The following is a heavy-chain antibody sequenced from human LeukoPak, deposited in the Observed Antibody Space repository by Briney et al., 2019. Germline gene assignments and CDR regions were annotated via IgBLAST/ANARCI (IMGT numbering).Heavy chain of an antibody. V-gene: IGHV4-39*07. J-gene: IGHJ4*02. CDR1: GGSISSSSYY. Sequence: PSETLSLTCTVSGGSISSSSYYWGWIRQPPGKGLEWIGSIYYSGSTYHNPSLKSRVTISVDTSKNQFSLKLSSVTAADTAVYYCARQYDILTGFDYWGRGTLVTVSS. CDR2: IYYSGST. D-gene: IGHD3-9*01. CDR3: ARQYDILTGFDY.